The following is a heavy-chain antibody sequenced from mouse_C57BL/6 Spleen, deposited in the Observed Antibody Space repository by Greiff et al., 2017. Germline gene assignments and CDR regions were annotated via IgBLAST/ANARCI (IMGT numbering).Heavy chain of an antibody. CDR1: GFTFSDYG. CDR2: ISSGSSTI. Sequence: EVQLVESGGGLVKPGGSLKLSCAASGFTFSDYGMHWVRQAPEKGLEWVAYISSGSSTIYYADTVNGRGKISRDNAKNNRVMKRTRRREEEQERYEGARVCEDYWGEGNKITVSS. CDR3: ARVCEDY. V-gene: IGHV5-17*01. J-gene: IGHJ2*01. D-gene: IGHD2-10*02.